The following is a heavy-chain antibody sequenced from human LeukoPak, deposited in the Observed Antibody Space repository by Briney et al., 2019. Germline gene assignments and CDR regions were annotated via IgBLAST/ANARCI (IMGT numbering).Heavy chain of an antibody. CDR3: AKVRAVRGVPHAFDI. V-gene: IGHV3-11*01. CDR2: ITTTGNTA. CDR1: GFTFSDYF. J-gene: IGHJ3*02. D-gene: IGHD3-10*01. Sequence: GGSLRLSCAASGFTFSDYFMTWIRQAPGKGLEWISYITTTGNTAFYADSVKGRFTISRDNSKNTLYLQMNSLRAEDTAVYYCAKVRAVRGVPHAFDIWGQGTMVTVSS.